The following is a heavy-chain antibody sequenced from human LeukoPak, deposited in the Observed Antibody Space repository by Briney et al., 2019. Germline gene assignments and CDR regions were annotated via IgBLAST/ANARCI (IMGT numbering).Heavy chain of an antibody. J-gene: IGHJ4*02. CDR3: AKDQQWKRYFAWLPTDY. V-gene: IGHV3-30*18. D-gene: IGHD3-9*01. CDR2: ISYDGSNT. Sequence: PGGSLRLSCAASGFTFRSYGMHWVRQAPGKGLEWVAVISYDGSNTYYADSVKGRFTISRDNSKNTLYLQMNSLRAEDTAVYYCAKDQQWKRYFAWLPTDYWGQGPLVSVSS. CDR1: GFTFRSYG.